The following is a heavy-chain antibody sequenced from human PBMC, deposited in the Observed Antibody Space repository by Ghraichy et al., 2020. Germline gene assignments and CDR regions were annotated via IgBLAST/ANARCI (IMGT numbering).Heavy chain of an antibody. CDR2: IYYSGST. V-gene: IGHV4-59*01. CDR1: GGSISSYY. CDR3: ARVYNYIDY. Sequence: GSLRLSCTVSGGSISSYYWSWIRQPPGKGLEWIGYIYYSGSTNYNPSLKSRVTISVDTSKNQFSLKLSSVTAADTAVYYCARVYNYIDYWGQGTLVTVSS. D-gene: IGHD5-24*01. J-gene: IGHJ4*02.